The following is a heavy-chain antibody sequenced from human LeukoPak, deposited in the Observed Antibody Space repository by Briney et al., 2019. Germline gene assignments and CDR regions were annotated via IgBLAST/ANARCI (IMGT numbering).Heavy chain of an antibody. Sequence: GGSLRLSCAASGFPFSNYAMSWVRQAPGKGLEWVSAISNSGDYTYYADSVKGRFTISRDNSKKTLYLQMNTLRAEDTAVYYCAKQDMAVVPGYCFFITEFDFWGQGALVIVSS. CDR2: ISNSGDYT. J-gene: IGHJ4*02. CDR1: GFPFSNYA. D-gene: IGHD2-2*01. CDR3: AKQDMAVVPGYCFFITEFDF. V-gene: IGHV3-23*01.